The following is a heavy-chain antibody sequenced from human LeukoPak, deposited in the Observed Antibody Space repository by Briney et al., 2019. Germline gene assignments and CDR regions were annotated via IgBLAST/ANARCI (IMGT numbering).Heavy chain of an antibody. J-gene: IGHJ4*02. Sequence: GESLKISCKSSGYRSAIYWIGWVRQMPGKGLEWMGIIYPGDSDTQYSPSFQGQVTISADKSISTAYLQWSSLKASDTAMYYCARRGDPGRFDYWGQGTLVTVSS. V-gene: IGHV5-51*01. CDR1: GYRSAIYW. CDR2: IYPGDSDT. D-gene: IGHD4-17*01. CDR3: ARRGDPGRFDY.